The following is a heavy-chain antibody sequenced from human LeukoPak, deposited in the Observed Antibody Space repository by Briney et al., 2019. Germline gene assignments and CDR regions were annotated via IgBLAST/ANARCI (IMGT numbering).Heavy chain of an antibody. V-gene: IGHV3-21*06. J-gene: IGHJ3*01. CDR3: AREQLLYYHATNDAFDV. CDR1: GFTFNSYD. Sequence: GGSLRLSCAASGFTFNSYDINWVRQAPGKGLEWVSSISSSSSFIYYADSVKGRFTISRDNAKNSVYLQMNSLRADDTAVYYCAREQLLYYHATNDAFDVWGQGTKVTVSS. CDR2: ISSSSSFI. D-gene: IGHD1-26*01.